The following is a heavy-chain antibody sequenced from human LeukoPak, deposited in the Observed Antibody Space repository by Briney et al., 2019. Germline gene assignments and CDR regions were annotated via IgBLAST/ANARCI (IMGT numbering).Heavy chain of an antibody. D-gene: IGHD3-10*01. CDR2: INPNSGGT. J-gene: IGHJ6*03. Sequence: VASVKVSCKASGYTFTGYYMHWVRQAPGQGLEWMGWINPNSGGTNYAQKFRGRVTMTRDTSISTAYMELSRLRSDDTAVYYCARERAYYYGSGSTLGNMDVWGKGTTVTISS. V-gene: IGHV1-2*02. CDR1: GYTFTGYY. CDR3: ARERAYYYGSGSTLGNMDV.